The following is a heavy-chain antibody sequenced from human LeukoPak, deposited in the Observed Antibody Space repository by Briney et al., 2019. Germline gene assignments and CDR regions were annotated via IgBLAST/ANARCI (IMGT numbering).Heavy chain of an antibody. CDR3: ARGGYCGGDCYVFDY. CDR1: GYTFTGYF. J-gene: IGHJ4*02. Sequence: ASVEVSCQASGYTFTGYFIHWVRQAPGQGLEWMGWINPNSGGTNYAQKFQGRVTMTRDTSISTAYMELSRLRSDDTAVYYCARGGYCGGDCYVFDYWGQGTLVTVSS. D-gene: IGHD2-21*02. V-gene: IGHV1-2*02. CDR2: INPNSGGT.